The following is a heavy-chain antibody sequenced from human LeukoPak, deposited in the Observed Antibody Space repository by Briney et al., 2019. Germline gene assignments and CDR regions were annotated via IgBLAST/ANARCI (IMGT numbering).Heavy chain of an antibody. V-gene: IGHV4-4*07. Sequence: SETLSLTCTVSGGSISNYYWSWIRQPAGKGLEWIGRIYTSGSTNYNPSLKSRISMSVDTSKHQLSLKLSSVTAADTAVYYCARNGYNYRDFDYWGQGILVTVSS. CDR2: IYTSGST. CDR1: GGSISNYY. J-gene: IGHJ4*02. CDR3: ARNGYNYRDFDY. D-gene: IGHD5-24*01.